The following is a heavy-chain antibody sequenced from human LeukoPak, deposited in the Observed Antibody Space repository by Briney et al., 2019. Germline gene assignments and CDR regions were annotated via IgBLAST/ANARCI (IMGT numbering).Heavy chain of an antibody. Sequence: GGSLRLSCSTSGLTFSNHFMHWVRQAPGKGLEYVSSIGPNGASTLYADSVKGRFTISRDNSKNALYLQLTSLRLEDTALYYCEKDLTGTWSFDYWGQGTLVTVSS. D-gene: IGHD3-9*01. CDR2: IGPNGAST. CDR1: GLTFSNHF. J-gene: IGHJ4*02. V-gene: IGHV3-64D*06. CDR3: EKDLTGTWSFDY.